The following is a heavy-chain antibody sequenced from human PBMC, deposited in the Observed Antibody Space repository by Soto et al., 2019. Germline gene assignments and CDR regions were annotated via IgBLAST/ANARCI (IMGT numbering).Heavy chain of an antibody. V-gene: IGHV1-2*02. CDR3: ASLGQIRSPY. CDR2: INPNSGGT. Sequence: SVPVSCDASGYTFTGYYMHWVRQAPGQGLEWMGWINPNSGGTNYAQKFQGRVTMTRDTSISTAYMELGRLRSDDTAVYYWASLGQIRSPYWGQGTLVTVSS. J-gene: IGHJ4*02. D-gene: IGHD7-27*01. CDR1: GYTFTGYY.